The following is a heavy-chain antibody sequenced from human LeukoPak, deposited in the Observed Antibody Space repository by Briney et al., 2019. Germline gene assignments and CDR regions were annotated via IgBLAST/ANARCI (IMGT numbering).Heavy chain of an antibody. Sequence: GGSLRLSCAASGFTFSSYATSWVRQAPGKGLEWVSAISGSGGSTYYADSVKGRFTISRDNSKNTLYLQMNSLRAEDTAVYYCARDLQTIHAFDIWGQGTMVTVSS. CDR3: ARDLQTIHAFDI. J-gene: IGHJ3*02. V-gene: IGHV3-23*01. CDR1: GFTFSSYA. CDR2: ISGSGGST. D-gene: IGHD1/OR15-1a*01.